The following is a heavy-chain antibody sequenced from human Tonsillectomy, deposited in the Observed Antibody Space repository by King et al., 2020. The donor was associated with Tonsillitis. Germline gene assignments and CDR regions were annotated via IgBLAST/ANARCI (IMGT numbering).Heavy chain of an antibody. CDR2: IRTKASTYET. Sequence: VQLVESGGDLVQPGGSLKLSCAASGFTFSASAMRWVRQPSGTGLEWVGRIRTKASTYETAYAASVKGRFTIYRDDTKTTAYLQMNRVKTEDTAVYYCTPEVAVFVYWGQGPLVTVSS. D-gene: IGHD6-19*01. V-gene: IGHV3-73*01. CDR1: GFTFSASA. CDR3: TPEVAVFVY. J-gene: IGHJ4*02.